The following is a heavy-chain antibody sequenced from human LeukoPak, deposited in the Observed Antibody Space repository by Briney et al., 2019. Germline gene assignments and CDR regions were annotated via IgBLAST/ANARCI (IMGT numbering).Heavy chain of an antibody. CDR3: ARGPIAAAGIFDY. V-gene: IGHV3-7*03. CDR1: GSTFGNYY. CDR2: IKHDGNWK. D-gene: IGHD6-13*01. Sequence: PGGSLRLACAASGSTFGNYYMSWVRQAPGKGLEWVANIKHDGNWKFYADSVKGRFTVSRDNAEKLVYLHMSSLRAEDTAMYYCARGPIAAAGIFDYWGQGTLVTVSS. J-gene: IGHJ4*02.